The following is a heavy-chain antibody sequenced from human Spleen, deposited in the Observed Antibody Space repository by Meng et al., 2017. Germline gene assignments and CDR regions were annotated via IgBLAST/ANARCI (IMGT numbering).Heavy chain of an antibody. CDR2: IYQGGST. Sequence: QVQLQQWGPGLVKPSQTLSLTCTGSGDSISSDYFWSWIRQPPGKGLEWIGYIYQGGSTDHTPPLRSSVTISVNTQKNLFPRKLIFVTAADTAVYYCKPSGAGGGGLGSWGQGTLVTVSS. V-gene: IGHV4-30-4*01. D-gene: IGHD3-16*01. CDR3: KPSGAGGGGLGS. CDR1: GDSISSDYF. J-gene: IGHJ5*02.